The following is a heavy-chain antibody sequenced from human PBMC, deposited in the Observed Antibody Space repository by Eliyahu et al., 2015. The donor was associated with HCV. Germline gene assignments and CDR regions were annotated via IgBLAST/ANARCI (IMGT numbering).Heavy chain of an antibody. Sequence: QVQLVESGGGLVQPGRSLXLSXXASGFXFSAIAMXWVRQAPGKGLEWVAVIXYDGSNKYYADPVKGRFTISRDNSKNTLYLQMNSLRAEDTAVYYCATITIFGGGEADYWGQGTLVTVSS. CDR2: IXYDGSNK. V-gene: IGHV3-30-3*01. CDR3: ATITIFGGGEADY. CDR1: GFXFSAIA. J-gene: IGHJ4*02. D-gene: IGHD3-3*01.